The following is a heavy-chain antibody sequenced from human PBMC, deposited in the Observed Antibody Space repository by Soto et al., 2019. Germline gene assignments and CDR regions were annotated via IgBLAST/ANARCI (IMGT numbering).Heavy chain of an antibody. J-gene: IGHJ4*02. V-gene: IGHV4-59*01. CDR1: GXSISSSY. Sequence: LSLTCTVSGXSISSSYWSWIRQSPERGLEWIAYVYHTGATNYNPSLKSRVTISLDTSKGQFSLNLTSLTTADTAVYFCARGGNRYSNVASGVGGFDFWGQGSLVTVSS. CDR3: ARGGNRYSNVASGVGGFDF. D-gene: IGHD5-12*01. CDR2: VYHTGAT.